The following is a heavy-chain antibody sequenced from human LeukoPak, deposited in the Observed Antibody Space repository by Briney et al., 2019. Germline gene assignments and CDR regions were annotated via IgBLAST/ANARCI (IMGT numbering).Heavy chain of an antibody. J-gene: IGHJ4*02. D-gene: IGHD2/OR15-2a*01. Sequence: PSETLSLTCTVSGVSISGDYWSWIRQPPGKGLEWIGYIYFTGNTDHNPSLKSRVTLSMDTSKNQFSLKLTSVTAADTAVYYCARHSFSSPFDFWGQGTLVTVSS. CDR3: ARHSFSSPFDF. V-gene: IGHV4-59*08. CDR1: GVSISGDY. CDR2: IYFTGNT.